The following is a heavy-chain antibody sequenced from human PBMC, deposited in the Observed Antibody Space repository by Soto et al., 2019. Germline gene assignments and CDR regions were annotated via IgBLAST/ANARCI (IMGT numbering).Heavy chain of an antibody. CDR1: WYTFIGYA. D-gene: IGHD2-21*02. J-gene: IGHJ4*02. CDR3: ARSIVVVTALDY. Sequence: KVWCNGAWYTFIGYARHWVRQAPGQRLEWMGWINAGNGNTKYSQKFQGRVTITRDTSASTAYMELSSLRSEDTAVYYCARSIVVVTALDYWGQGTLVTVSS. V-gene: IGHV1-3*01. CDR2: INAGNGNT.